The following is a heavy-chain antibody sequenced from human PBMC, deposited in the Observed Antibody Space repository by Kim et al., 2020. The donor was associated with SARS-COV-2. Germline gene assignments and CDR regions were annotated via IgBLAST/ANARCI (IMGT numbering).Heavy chain of an antibody. J-gene: IGHJ3*02. V-gene: IGHV3-66*01. CDR3: AREPVAVAGVEDAFDI. CDR1: GFTVSSNY. D-gene: IGHD6-19*01. Sequence: GGSLRLSCAASGFTVSSNYMSWVRQAPGKGLEWVSVIYSGGSTYYADSVKGRFTISRDNSKNTLYLQMNSLRAEDTAVYYCAREPVAVAGVEDAFDILGQGTMVTVSS. CDR2: IYSGGST.